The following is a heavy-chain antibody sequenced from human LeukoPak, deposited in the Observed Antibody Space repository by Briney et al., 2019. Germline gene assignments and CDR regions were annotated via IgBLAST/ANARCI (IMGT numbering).Heavy chain of an antibody. J-gene: IGHJ4*02. CDR1: GGSFSGYC. D-gene: IGHD3-22*01. CDR3: ARDSSGYYRIDY. V-gene: IGHV4-34*01. Sequence: SETLSLTCTVYGGSFSGYCWSWIRQPPGRGLEWVGEINHSGSTNYNPSLKSRVTISVDTSKNQFSLKLTSMTAADTAVYYCARDSSGYYRIDYWGQGTLVTVSS. CDR2: INHSGST.